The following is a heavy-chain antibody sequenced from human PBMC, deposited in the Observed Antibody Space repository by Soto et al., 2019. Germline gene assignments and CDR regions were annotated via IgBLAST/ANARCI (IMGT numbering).Heavy chain of an antibody. J-gene: IGHJ4*01. Sequence: SVKVSCKTSGYSFTNYDIHWVRQAAGQGLEWMGRIIPILGIANYAQKFRGRVTITADKSTSTAYMELSSLRSEDTAVYYCASWHDILTGYEVFDYWG. CDR2: IIPILGIA. D-gene: IGHD3-9*01. V-gene: IGHV1-69*04. CDR3: ASWHDILTGYEVFDY. CDR1: GYSFTNYD.